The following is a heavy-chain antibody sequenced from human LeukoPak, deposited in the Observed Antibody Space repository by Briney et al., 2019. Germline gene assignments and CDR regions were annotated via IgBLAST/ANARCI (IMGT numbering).Heavy chain of an antibody. CDR2: IRSKAYSGTT. Sequence: GGSLRLSCTASGFTFGDYTMSWVRQAPGKGLEWVGFIRSKAYSGTTEYAASVKGRFTISRDDSKSIAYLQMNSLKTEDTAVYYCTSAVDCSGGSCYYYYYGMDVWGQGTTVTVSS. D-gene: IGHD2-15*01. V-gene: IGHV3-49*04. J-gene: IGHJ6*02. CDR3: TSAVDCSGGSCYYYYYGMDV. CDR1: GFTFGDYT.